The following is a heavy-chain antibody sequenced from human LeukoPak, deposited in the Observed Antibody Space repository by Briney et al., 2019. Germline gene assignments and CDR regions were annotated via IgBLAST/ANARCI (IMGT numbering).Heavy chain of an antibody. Sequence: PGGSLRLSSAASGLTFGNYAMNWVRQAPGKGLEWVSSLSSSGGNPNYADSVKGRFTISRDNPKNTLFLQMNSLRAEDTALYSCAKCARTPEGGSGWCNWFDTWGQGTQVTVSS. CDR2: LSSSGGNP. V-gene: IGHV3-23*01. CDR1: GLTFGNYA. D-gene: IGHD3-3*01. J-gene: IGHJ5*02. CDR3: AKCARTPEGGSGWCNWFDT.